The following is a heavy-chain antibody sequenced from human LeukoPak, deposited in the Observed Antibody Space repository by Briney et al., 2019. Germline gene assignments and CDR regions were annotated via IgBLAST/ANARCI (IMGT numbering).Heavy chain of an antibody. CDR1: GGSISSSSYY. Sequence: SETLSLTCTVSGGSISSSSYYWGWIRQPPGKGPEWIGSIYYSGSTYYNPSLKSRVTISVDTSKNQFSLKLSSVTAADTAVYYCARGRPLVISWGQGTLVTVSS. CDR3: ARGRPLVIS. CDR2: IYYSGST. V-gene: IGHV4-39*07. J-gene: IGHJ5*02. D-gene: IGHD4-23*01.